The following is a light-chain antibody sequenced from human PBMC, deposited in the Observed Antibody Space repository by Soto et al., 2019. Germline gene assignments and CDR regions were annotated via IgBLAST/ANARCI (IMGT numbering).Light chain of an antibody. CDR2: DVS. CDR3: CSYAGSYSLV. CDR1: SSDVGGYNC. Sequence: QSALTQPRSVSGSPGQSVTISCTGTSSDVGGYNCVSWYQQHPDKAPKLMIYDVSKRPSGVPDRFSGSKSGNTASLTISGLQAEDEADYYCCSYAGSYSLVFGGGTKVTVL. V-gene: IGLV2-11*01. J-gene: IGLJ2*01.